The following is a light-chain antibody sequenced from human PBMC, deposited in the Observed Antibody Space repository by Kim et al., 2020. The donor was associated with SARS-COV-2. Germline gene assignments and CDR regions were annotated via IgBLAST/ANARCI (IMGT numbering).Light chain of an antibody. Sequence: QSVLTQPPSVSGAPGQRVTISCTGSSSDIGAGYDVHWYQHLPGRAPKLVIYDNNNRPSGVPDRFSGSKSYTSASLAITGLQAEDEADYYCQSSDGSLTGVIFGGGTKLTVL. V-gene: IGLV1-40*01. CDR3: QSSDGSLTGVI. J-gene: IGLJ2*01. CDR1: SSDIGAGYD. CDR2: DNN.